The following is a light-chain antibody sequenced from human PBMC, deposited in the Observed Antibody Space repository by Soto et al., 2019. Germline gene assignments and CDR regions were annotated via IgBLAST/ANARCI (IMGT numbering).Light chain of an antibody. CDR1: QSGSSY. V-gene: IGKV3-20*01. CDR2: GAS. CDR3: QQYYNYPVA. J-gene: IGKJ1*01. Sequence: GNLSSSPGARATLSCSASQSGSSYLAWYQQRPGQAHRLLIYGASSRATGIPDRFSGSGYGTDFSLTISSLQPEDVATYYCQQYYNYPVAFGQGTKVDIK.